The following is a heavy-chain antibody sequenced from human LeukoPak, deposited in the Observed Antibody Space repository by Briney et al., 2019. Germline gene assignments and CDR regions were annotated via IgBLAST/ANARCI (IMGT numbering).Heavy chain of an antibody. CDR1: GFTFSNYG. CDR3: AKDLGGVKIFGVLYPLDY. Sequence: GGSLRLSCEASGFTFSNYGMHWVRQAPGKGLEWVAFVRYDGGGKYYADSVKGRLTIYRDNYKNTLYLEMNSVSAEDAAIYYCAKDLGGVKIFGVLYPLDYWGQGTLVTVSS. CDR2: VRYDGGGK. J-gene: IGHJ4*02. D-gene: IGHD3-3*01. V-gene: IGHV3-30*02.